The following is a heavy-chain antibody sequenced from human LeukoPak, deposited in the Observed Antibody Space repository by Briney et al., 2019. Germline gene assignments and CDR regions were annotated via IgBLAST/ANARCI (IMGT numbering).Heavy chain of an antibody. CDR3: ARRVGKYPTYYFDA. Sequence: MSSETLSLTCVLPGASITTGGHYWGWVRHHPGKGLEWIGYIYHRGNTNFNPSLKSRLSMTIDTSTNQFSLKLSSVTAADTAIYYCARRVGKYPTYYFDAWGQGTLVTVSS. J-gene: IGHJ4*02. V-gene: IGHV4-30-2*01. D-gene: IGHD1-1*01. CDR2: IYHRGNT. CDR1: GASITTGGHY.